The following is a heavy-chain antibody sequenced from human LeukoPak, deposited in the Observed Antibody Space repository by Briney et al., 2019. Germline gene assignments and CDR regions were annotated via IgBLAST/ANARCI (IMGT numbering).Heavy chain of an antibody. J-gene: IGHJ4*02. Sequence: ASVKVSCKASGYTFTNYYMHWVRQAPGQGLEWMGIINPSGGSTSYAQKFQGRVTMTRDTSTSTVYMELSSLRSEDTAVYYCARLGNSGSYLVSRYFDYWGQGTLVTVSS. CDR2: INPSGGST. CDR3: ARLGNSGSYLVSRYFDY. V-gene: IGHV1-46*01. D-gene: IGHD1-26*01. CDR1: GYTFTNYY.